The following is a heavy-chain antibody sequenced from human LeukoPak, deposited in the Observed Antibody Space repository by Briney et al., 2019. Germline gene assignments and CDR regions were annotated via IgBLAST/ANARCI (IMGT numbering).Heavy chain of an antibody. J-gene: IGHJ4*02. CDR2: IRSKAYGGTT. CDR3: TRGFDFYDSGTYSDY. D-gene: IGHD3-10*01. CDR1: GFTFGDYA. V-gene: IGHV3-49*03. Sequence: GGSLRLSCTVSGFTFGDYAMSWFRLAPGKGLEWVAFIRSKAYGGTTEYAASVKGRFTISRDDSKSIAYLQMNSLKTEDTAVYSCTRGFDFYDSGTYSDYWGQGTLVTVSS.